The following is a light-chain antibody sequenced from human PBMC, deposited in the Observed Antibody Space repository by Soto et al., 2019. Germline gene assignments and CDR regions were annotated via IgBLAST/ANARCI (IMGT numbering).Light chain of an antibody. CDR2: AAS. J-gene: IGKJ5*01. V-gene: IGKV1-39*01. CDR1: QSISSY. CDR3: QQSYSTPIG. Sequence: DIQMTQSPSSLSASVGDRVTITCRASQSISSYLNWYQQKPGKAPKLLIYAASSLQSGVPSRFSGSGSGTDFILTISSLQPEDFATYYCQQSYSTPIGFGQGTRLEIK.